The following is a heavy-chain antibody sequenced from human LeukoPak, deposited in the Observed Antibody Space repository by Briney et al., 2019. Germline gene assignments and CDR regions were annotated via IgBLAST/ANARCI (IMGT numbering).Heavy chain of an antibody. D-gene: IGHD1-26*01. V-gene: IGHV4-34*01. CDR1: GGSFSGYY. Sequence: PSGTLSLTCAVDGGSFSGYYWSWIRQPPGKGLEWIGEINHSGSTNYNPSLKSRVTISVDTSKNQFSLKLSSVTAADTAVYYCARGRAHSGSRPPYYYYYYMDVWGKGTTVTVSS. CDR2: INHSGST. J-gene: IGHJ6*03. CDR3: ARGRAHSGSRPPYYYYYYMDV.